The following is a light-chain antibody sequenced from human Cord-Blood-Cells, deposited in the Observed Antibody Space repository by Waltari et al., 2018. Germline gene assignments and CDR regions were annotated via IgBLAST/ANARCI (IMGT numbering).Light chain of an antibody. V-gene: IGLV5-45*02. CDR2: YKADSDK. Sequence: QALLTQPSSLPSSPGESASSTCTLRSVFNAGTSRIYWYQQKPGSPPQCLLRYKADSDKQQGSGVPSRFSGSKDASANAGILLIAGLQSEDEADYYCMIWHSSAYVFGTGTKVTVL. CDR3: MIWHSSAYV. J-gene: IGLJ1*01. CDR1: SVFNAGTSR.